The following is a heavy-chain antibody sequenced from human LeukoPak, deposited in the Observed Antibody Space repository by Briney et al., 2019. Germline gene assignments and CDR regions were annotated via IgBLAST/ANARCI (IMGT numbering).Heavy chain of an antibody. Sequence: TGGSLRLSCAASGFTFSSYAMSWVRQAPGKGLEWVSAISGSGGSTYYADSVKGRFTISRDNSKNTLYLQMNSLRAEDTAVYYCAKTFTYGDYTTAHFDYWGQGTLVTVSS. CDR3: AKTFTYGDYTTAHFDY. CDR1: GFTFSSYA. V-gene: IGHV3-23*01. D-gene: IGHD4-17*01. CDR2: ISGSGGST. J-gene: IGHJ4*02.